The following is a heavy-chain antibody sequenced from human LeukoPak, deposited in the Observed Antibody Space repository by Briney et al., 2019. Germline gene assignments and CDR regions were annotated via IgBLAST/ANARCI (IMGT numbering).Heavy chain of an antibody. J-gene: IGHJ4*02. CDR1: GYTFTSYG. CDR3: ARRYNWNPSFDY. D-gene: IGHD1-1*01. V-gene: IGHV1-18*01. CDR2: ISAYNGNT. Sequence: ASVKVSCKASGYTFTSYGLSWVRQATGQGLEWMGWISAYNGNTNYAQKLQGRVTMTTDTSTSTAHMELRSLRSDDTAVYYCARRYNWNPSFDYWGQGTLVTVSS.